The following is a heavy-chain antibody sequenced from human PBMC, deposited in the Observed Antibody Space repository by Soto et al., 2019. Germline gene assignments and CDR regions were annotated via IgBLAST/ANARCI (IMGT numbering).Heavy chain of an antibody. CDR3: VAIIPAAISGYWFDP. CDR2: FDPEDGET. CDR1: GYTLTELS. V-gene: IGHV1-24*01. Sequence: EASVKVSCKVSGYTLTELSMHWVRQAPGKGLEWMGGFDPEDGETIYAQKFQGRVTMTEDTSTDTAYMELSSLRSEDTAVYYCVAIIPAAISGYWFDPWGQGTLVTVSS. D-gene: IGHD2-2*01. J-gene: IGHJ5*02.